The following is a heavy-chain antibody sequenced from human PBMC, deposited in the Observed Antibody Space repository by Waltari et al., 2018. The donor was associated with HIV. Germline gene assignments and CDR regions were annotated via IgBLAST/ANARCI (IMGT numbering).Heavy chain of an antibody. Sequence: EVQLLQSGGDLVQTGGSLRLSCAASGFTFSNYAMYWVRQAPGKGLEWVSSISGGGGTTYYAGSVKGRFTVSRDNSKNTLYLQMNSLRVEDTAMYYCTKDQTGAADSWGQGTQVTVPS. CDR1: GFTFSNYA. V-gene: IGHV3-23*01. J-gene: IGHJ5*02. CDR2: ISGGGGTT. CDR3: TKDQTGAADS. D-gene: IGHD1-1*01.